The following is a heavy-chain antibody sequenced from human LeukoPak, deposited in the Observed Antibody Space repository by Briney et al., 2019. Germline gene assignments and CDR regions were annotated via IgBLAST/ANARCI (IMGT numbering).Heavy chain of an antibody. J-gene: IGHJ4*02. CDR2: ISSGGSVM. CDR1: GYTFSDYT. CDR3: TSDLEY. Sequence: PGGSLRLSCGASGYTFSDYTMNWVRQAPGKGPEWISYISSGGSVMHYADSVKGRFTISRDNVENSLYLQMNSLRVEDTAVYYCTSDLEYWGQGALVTVSS. V-gene: IGHV3-48*01.